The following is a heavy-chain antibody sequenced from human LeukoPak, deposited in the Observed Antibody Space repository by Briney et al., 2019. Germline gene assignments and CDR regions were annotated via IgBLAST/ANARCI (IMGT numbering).Heavy chain of an antibody. CDR1: GFTFSRDW. J-gene: IGHJ5*02. V-gene: IGHV3-74*01. Sequence: PGGSLRLSCAASGFTFSRDWIHWVRQVPGKGLVWVSRIDSDDGSTSYADSVKGRFTISRDNAKNSLYLQMNNLRAEDTALYYCAKDSEVGATENWFDPWGQGTLVTISS. D-gene: IGHD1-26*01. CDR2: IDSDDGST. CDR3: AKDSEVGATENWFDP.